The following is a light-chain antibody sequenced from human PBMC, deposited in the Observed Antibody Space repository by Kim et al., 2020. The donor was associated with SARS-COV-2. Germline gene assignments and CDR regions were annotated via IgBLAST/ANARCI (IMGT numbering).Light chain of an antibody. CDR2: RDN. J-gene: IGLJ3*02. CDR3: SAWDISLDAWV. CDR1: SNNVGYQG. V-gene: IGLV10-54*01. Sequence: QAGLTQPPSVSKDLRQTATLTCTGNSNNVGYQGAAWLQQHQSHPPKLLSHRDNNRPSGVSERLSASRSGSTAYLTITGLQPEDEADYYCSAWDISLDAWVFGGGTQLTVL.